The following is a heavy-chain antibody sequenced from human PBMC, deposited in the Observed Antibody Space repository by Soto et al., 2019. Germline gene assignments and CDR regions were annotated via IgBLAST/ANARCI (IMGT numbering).Heavy chain of an antibody. V-gene: IGHV3-23*01. CDR1: GFTFSNYA. Sequence: PGGSLRLSCAASGFTFSNYALTWVRQAPGKGLEWVSAIGGSGTNTYYVDSVKGRFTISRDNSKNTLYLEMNSLRAEDTAVYYCGKGYRYFDYWGQGTLVTVSS. J-gene: IGHJ4*02. D-gene: IGHD5-18*01. CDR3: GKGYRYFDY. CDR2: IGGSGTNT.